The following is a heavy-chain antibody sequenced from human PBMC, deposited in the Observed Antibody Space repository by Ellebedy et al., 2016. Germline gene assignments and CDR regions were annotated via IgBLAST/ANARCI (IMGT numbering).Heavy chain of an antibody. CDR3: ARGRRITMVRGVTDY. J-gene: IGHJ4*02. D-gene: IGHD3-10*01. Sequence: SETLSLTCTVSGGSISRYYWSWIRQLSGKGLEWIGYISHSGNTNYNPSLKSRVTISVDTSKNHFSLKLSSVTAADTAVYYCARGRRITMVRGVTDYWGQGTLVTVSS. V-gene: IGHV4-59*12. CDR1: GGSISRYY. CDR2: ISHSGNT.